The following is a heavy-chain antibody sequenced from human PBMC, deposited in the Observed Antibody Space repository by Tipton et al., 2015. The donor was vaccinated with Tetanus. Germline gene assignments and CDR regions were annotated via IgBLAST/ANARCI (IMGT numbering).Heavy chain of an antibody. CDR2: IYYSGST. J-gene: IGHJ4*02. V-gene: IGHV4-31*03. CDR1: GVSIADNTNY. D-gene: IGHD1-26*01. Sequence: GLVKPSGTLSLTCTVSGVSIADNTNYWGWIRQHPGKGLEWIGDIYYSGSTYYNPSLKSRVTISVDTSKNQFSLKLNSVTAADTAVYYCARDQARGARGWNYFDYWGQGTLVTVSS. CDR3: ARDQARGARGWNYFDY.